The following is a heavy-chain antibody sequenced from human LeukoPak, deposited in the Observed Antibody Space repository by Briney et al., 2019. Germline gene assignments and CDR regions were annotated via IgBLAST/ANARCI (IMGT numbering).Heavy chain of an antibody. V-gene: IGHV1-2*02. CDR2: INPNSGAT. CDR1: GYTFTGYY. D-gene: IGHD3-16*01. CDR3: VRDLMTTQTWDFDY. J-gene: IGHJ4*02. Sequence: ASVKVSCKGSGYTFTGYYMHWVRPAPGQGLEWMAWINPNSGATHYAQRFQGRVTVTRDTSISTAYMELSSLESDDTAVYYCVRDLMTTQTWDFDYWGQGTLVTVSS.